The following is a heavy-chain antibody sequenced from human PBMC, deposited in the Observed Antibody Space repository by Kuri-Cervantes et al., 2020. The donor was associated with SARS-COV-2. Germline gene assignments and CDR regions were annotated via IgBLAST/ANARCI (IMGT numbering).Heavy chain of an antibody. CDR3: ARVAKYGSGSYFDPYFDY. J-gene: IGHJ4*02. CDR1: GYTFTSYG. CDR2: ISAYNGNT. Sequence: ASVKISCKASGYTFTSYGISWVRQAPGQGLEWMGWISAYNGNTNYAQKLQGRVTMTTDTSTSTAYMELRSLRSDDTAVYYCARVAKYGSGSYFDPYFDYWGQGTLVTVSS. D-gene: IGHD3-10*01. V-gene: IGHV1-18*01.